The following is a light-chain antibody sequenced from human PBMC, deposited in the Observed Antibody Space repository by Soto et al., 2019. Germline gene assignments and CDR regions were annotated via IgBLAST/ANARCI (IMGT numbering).Light chain of an antibody. V-gene: IGLV2-23*03. CDR1: SSDVGSYNL. Sequence: QAALTQPASVSGSPGQSITISCTGTSSDVGSYNLVSWYQHHPGKAPKLMIYEGSKRPSGVSNRFSGSKSGNTASLTISGLQAEDEADYYCCSYAGSSTFWVFGGGTKLTV. CDR3: CSYAGSSTFWV. J-gene: IGLJ3*02. CDR2: EGS.